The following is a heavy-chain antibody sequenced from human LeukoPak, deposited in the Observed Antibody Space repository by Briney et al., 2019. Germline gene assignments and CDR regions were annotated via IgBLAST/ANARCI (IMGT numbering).Heavy chain of an antibody. Sequence: PGGSLRLSCAASGFTFSSYSMNWVRQAPGKGLVWVSRIKSDGSTNYADSVKGRFTISRDNAKNTLSLQVNSLRPEDTGVYYCARAPSEIGGYYPEYFRHWGQGTLVTVSS. CDR2: IKSDGST. CDR1: GFTFSSYS. J-gene: IGHJ1*01. CDR3: ARAPSEIGGYYPEYFRH. D-gene: IGHD3-3*01. V-gene: IGHV3-74*01.